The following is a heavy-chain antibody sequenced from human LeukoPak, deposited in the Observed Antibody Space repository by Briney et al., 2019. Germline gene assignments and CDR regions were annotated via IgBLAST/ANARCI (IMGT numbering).Heavy chain of an antibody. Sequence: GGSLRLSCAASGFTVNSKYMSRVRQAPGKGLEWLSVMYSGGSAYYADSVKGRFTISRDNAKNSLYLQMNSLRAEDTAVYYCARDHEGAFDIWGQGTMVTVSS. V-gene: IGHV3-53*01. J-gene: IGHJ3*02. CDR1: GFTVNSKY. CDR3: ARDHEGAFDI. CDR2: MYSGGSA.